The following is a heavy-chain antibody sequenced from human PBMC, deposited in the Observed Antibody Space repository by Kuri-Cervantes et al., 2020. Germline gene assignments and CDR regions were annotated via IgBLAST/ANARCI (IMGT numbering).Heavy chain of an antibody. V-gene: IGHV4-59*11. D-gene: IGHD6-19*01. CDR3: ARDISGWYDY. CDR2: IHYSGTT. CDR1: GDSLRTHY. Sequence: ESLKISCTVSGDSLRTHYWSWIRQPPGKGLEWIGNIHYSGTTNYSPSFKSRVTISEDTSRNQLSLKLTSVTAADTAVYYCARDISGWYDYWGQGTPVTVSS. J-gene: IGHJ4*02.